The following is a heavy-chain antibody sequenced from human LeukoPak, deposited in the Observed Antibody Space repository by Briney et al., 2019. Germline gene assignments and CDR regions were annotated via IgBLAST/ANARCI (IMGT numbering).Heavy chain of an antibody. CDR2: IRSKANSYAT. Sequence: QPGGSLRLSCAASGFTFSGSAMHWVRQASGKGLEWVGRIRSKANSYATAYAASVKGRLTISRDDSKNTAYLQMNSLKTEDTAVYYCTRSGYSSSSEGIDYWGQGTLVTVSS. D-gene: IGHD6-6*01. CDR1: GFTFSGSA. J-gene: IGHJ4*02. V-gene: IGHV3-73*01. CDR3: TRSGYSSSSEGIDY.